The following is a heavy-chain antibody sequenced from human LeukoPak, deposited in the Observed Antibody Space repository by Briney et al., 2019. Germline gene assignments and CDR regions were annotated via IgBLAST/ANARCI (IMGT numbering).Heavy chain of an antibody. CDR1: GGSFSGYY. CDR2: INHSGST. J-gene: IGHJ5*02. Sequence: SETLSLTCAVYGGSFSGYYWSWIRQPPGKGLEWIGEINHSGSTNYNPSLKSRVTISVDTSKNQFSLKLSSVTAADTAVYYCARHTTGYNWFDPWGQGTLVTVSS. D-gene: IGHD4-11*01. V-gene: IGHV4-34*01. CDR3: ARHTTGYNWFDP.